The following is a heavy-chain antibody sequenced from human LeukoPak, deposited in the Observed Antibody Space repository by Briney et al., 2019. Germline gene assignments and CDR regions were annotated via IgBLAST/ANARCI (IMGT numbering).Heavy chain of an antibody. D-gene: IGHD3-10*01. CDR3: ARDHFGSLDS. CDR1: GFSVTTDSYC. V-gene: IGHV4-61*01. J-gene: IGHJ4*02. CDR2: DYCGGNT. Sequence: PSETLSLTCTVSGFSVTTDSYCWGWIRQPPGKGLEWIGYDYCGGNTNYDPSLKRRVTISVDTPKNQFSLTLTSVTAADTAVYFCARDHFGSLDSWGQGILVTVSS.